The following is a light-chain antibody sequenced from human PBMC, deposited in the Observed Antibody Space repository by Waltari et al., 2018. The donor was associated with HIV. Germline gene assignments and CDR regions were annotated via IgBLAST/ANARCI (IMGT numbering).Light chain of an antibody. Sequence: QSALTQPASVSGSLGQSITISCTGTSSDVGHYDLVSWYQQHPGKAPKILIYEVNKRPPGASNRMSGSKSGNTASLTISGLQAEDEADYYCCSYSDRRIYVFGSGTRVSAL. CDR3: CSYSDRRIYV. CDR1: SSDVGHYDL. V-gene: IGLV2-23*02. CDR2: EVN. J-gene: IGLJ1*01.